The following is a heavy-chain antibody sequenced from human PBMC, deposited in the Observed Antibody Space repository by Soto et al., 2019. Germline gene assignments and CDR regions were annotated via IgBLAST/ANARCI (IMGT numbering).Heavy chain of an antibody. CDR3: AKHLTVLRFFAHMDV. CDR1: GFTFDDYA. D-gene: IGHD3-3*01. V-gene: IGHV3-9*01. CDR2: ISWNSGSI. Sequence: EVQLVESGGGLVQPGRSLRLSCAASGFTFDDYAMNWVRQAPGKGLEWVSGISWNSGSIGYADSVKGQFTISRDNAKNSLYLQMNSLRAEDTALYYCAKHLTVLRFFAHMDVWGKGSTVTVSS. J-gene: IGHJ6*03.